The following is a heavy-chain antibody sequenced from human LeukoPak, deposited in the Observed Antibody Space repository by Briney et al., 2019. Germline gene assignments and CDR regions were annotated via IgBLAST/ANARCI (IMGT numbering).Heavy chain of an antibody. CDR2: ISSSSSYI. CDR1: GFTFSSYS. CDR3: ARDVTYSGYDGFDY. J-gene: IGHJ4*02. Sequence: GRSLRLSCAPSGFTFSSYSMNWVSQAPGNGLDWVSSISSSSSYIYYADASKGQFTISRYNAKNPLYLQMNSLRAENTAVYYCARDVTYSGYDGFDYWGQGTLVTVSS. V-gene: IGHV3-21*01. D-gene: IGHD5-12*01.